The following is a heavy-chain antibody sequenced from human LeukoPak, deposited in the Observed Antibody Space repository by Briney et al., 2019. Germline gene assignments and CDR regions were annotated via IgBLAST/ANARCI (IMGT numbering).Heavy chain of an antibody. CDR1: GGSFSGYY. Sequence: PSETLSFTGAVYGGSFSGYYWSWIRQPPGKGLEWIGEINHSGSTNYNPSLKSRVTISVDTSKNQFSLKLSSVTAADTAVYYCARVENDFWSGFIINWFDPWGQGTLVTVSS. CDR3: ARVENDFWSGFIINWFDP. D-gene: IGHD3-3*01. CDR2: INHSGST. J-gene: IGHJ5*02. V-gene: IGHV4-34*01.